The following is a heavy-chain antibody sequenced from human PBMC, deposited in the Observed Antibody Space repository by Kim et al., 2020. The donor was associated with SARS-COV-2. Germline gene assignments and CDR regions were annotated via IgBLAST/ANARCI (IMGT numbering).Heavy chain of an antibody. CDR3: ATQVRLWFGELWGPFGM. Sequence: GGSLRLSCAASGFTFSSYGMHWVRQAPGKGLEWVAVISYDGSNKYYADSVKGRFTISRDNSKNTLYLQMNSLRVEDTAVYYCATQVRLWFGELWGPFGM. CDR1: GFTFSSYG. CDR2: ISYDGSNK. J-gene: IGHJ6*01. D-gene: IGHD3-10*01. V-gene: IGHV3-30*03.